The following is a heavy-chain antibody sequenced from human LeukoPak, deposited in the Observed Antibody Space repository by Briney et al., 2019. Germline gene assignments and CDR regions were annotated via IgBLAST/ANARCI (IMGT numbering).Heavy chain of an antibody. CDR1: GGSISSGDYY. CDR3: ARDLSEYQLLYVGSDAFDI. D-gene: IGHD2-2*02. Sequence: SETPSLTCTVSGGSISSGDYYWSWIRQPPGKGLEWFGYIYYSGSTYYNPSLKSRVTISVDTSKNQYSMKLRSMTAADTAVYYCARDLSEYQLLYVGSDAFDIWGQGTMVTVSS. CDR2: IYYSGST. V-gene: IGHV4-30-4*08. J-gene: IGHJ3*02.